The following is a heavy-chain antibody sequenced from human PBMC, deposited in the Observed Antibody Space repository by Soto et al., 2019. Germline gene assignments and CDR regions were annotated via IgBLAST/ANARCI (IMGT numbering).Heavy chain of an antibody. CDR2: INPNSGGT. Sequence: QVQLVQSGAEVKKPGASVKVSCKASGYTFTGYYMHWVRQAPGQGLEWMGWINPNSGGTNYAQKFQGWVTMTRDTSISTAYMELSRLRSDDTAVYYCAREGKDYYDSSGYFDYWGQGTLVTVSS. D-gene: IGHD3-22*01. J-gene: IGHJ4*02. CDR3: AREGKDYYDSSGYFDY. V-gene: IGHV1-2*04. CDR1: GYTFTGYY.